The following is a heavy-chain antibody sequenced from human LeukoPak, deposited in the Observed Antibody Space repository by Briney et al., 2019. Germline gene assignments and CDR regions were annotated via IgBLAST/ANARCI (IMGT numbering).Heavy chain of an antibody. V-gene: IGHV4-34*01. J-gene: IGHJ4*02. CDR3: ASDLAGGNSVY. D-gene: IGHD4-23*01. Sequence: PSETLSLTCAVYGGSFGGYYWSWVRQPPGKGLEWIGEINHSGSTNYNPSLKSRVTISVDTSKNQFSLKLSSVTAADTAVYYCASDLAGGNSVYWGQGTLVTVSS. CDR2: INHSGST. CDR1: GGSFGGYY.